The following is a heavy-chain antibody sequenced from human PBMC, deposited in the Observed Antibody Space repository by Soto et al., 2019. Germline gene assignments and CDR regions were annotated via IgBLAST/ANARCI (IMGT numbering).Heavy chain of an antibody. CDR2: INHSGST. CDR1: GGSFSGYY. J-gene: IGHJ4*02. Sequence: PSETLSLTCAVYGGSFSGYYWSWIRQPPGKGLEWIGEINHSGSTNYNPSLKSRVTISVDTSKNQFSLKLSSVTAADTAVYYCARGQRTYYYGSGSFDYWTQGTLVTVSS. V-gene: IGHV4-34*01. CDR3: ARGQRTYYYGSGSFDY. D-gene: IGHD3-10*01.